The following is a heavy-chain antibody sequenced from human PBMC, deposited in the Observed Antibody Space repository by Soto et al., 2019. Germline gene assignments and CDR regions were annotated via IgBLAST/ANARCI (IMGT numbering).Heavy chain of an antibody. Sequence: QVQLVESGGGVVQPGKSLRLSCVASGCTFTEHGMHWVRQAPGKGLEWVAVIFDDVINKYYADSVKGRFTISRDTSKSTLYLQMNSLRAEDTAVYYCARDHNRVGGYNWFDAWGQGTLVTVSS. CDR2: IFDDVINK. D-gene: IGHD3-16*01. CDR1: GCTFTEHG. CDR3: ARDHNRVGGYNWFDA. V-gene: IGHV3-33*01. J-gene: IGHJ5*02.